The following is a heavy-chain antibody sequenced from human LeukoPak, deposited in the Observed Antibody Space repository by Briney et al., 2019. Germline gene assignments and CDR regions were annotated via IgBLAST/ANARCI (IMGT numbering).Heavy chain of an antibody. CDR1: GYTFTTYG. CDR3: ARSSYYDSSGPDDY. J-gene: IGHJ4*02. V-gene: IGHV1-18*01. Sequence: ASVKVSCKSSGYTFTTYGISWVRQAPGQGLEWMGWISAYNGNTNYAQKLQGRVTMTTDTSTSTAYMELRSLRSDDTAVYYCARSSYYDSSGPDDYWGQGTLVTVSS. D-gene: IGHD3-22*01. CDR2: ISAYNGNT.